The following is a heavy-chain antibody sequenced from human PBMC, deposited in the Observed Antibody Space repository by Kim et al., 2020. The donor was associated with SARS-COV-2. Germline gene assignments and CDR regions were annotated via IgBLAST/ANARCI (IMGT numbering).Heavy chain of an antibody. Sequence: SYIYYADSVKGRFTISRDNAKNSLYLQMNSLRAEDTAVYYCARVPSRNDYWGQGTLVTVSS. V-gene: IGHV3-21*01. J-gene: IGHJ4*02. CDR3: ARVPSRNDY. CDR2: SYI. D-gene: IGHD6-13*01.